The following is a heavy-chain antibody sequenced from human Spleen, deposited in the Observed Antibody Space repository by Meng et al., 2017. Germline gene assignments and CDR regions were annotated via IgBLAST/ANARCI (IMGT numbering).Heavy chain of an antibody. CDR2: IYHGGDT. CDR3: ASWIYSCGWQ. Sequence: QGQLQESGPGLVKPSGTLSLTCFVSGGSISSIDWWSWVRQPPGKGLEWIGEIYHGGDTNYNPSLKSRVTIAIDKSKNQFSLKLSSVTAADTAVYYCASWIYSCGWQWGQGALVTVSS. D-gene: IGHD6-19*01. CDR1: GGSISSIDW. J-gene: IGHJ4*02. V-gene: IGHV4/OR15-8*02.